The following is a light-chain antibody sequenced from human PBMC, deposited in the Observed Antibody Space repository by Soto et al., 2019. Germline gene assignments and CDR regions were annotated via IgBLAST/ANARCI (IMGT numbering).Light chain of an antibody. CDR2: DVS. V-gene: IGLV2-14*01. CDR1: SSDVGGYNY. J-gene: IGLJ1*01. Sequence: QSALTQPASGSGSPGQSITISCTGTSSDVGGYNYVSWYQQHPGKAPKLMIYDVSNRPSGVSNRFSGSKSGNTASLTISGLQAEDEADYYCISYTSSSTPYVFGTGTKVTVL. CDR3: ISYTSSSTPYV.